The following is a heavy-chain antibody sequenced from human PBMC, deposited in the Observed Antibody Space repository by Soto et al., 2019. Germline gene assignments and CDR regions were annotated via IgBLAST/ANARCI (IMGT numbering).Heavy chain of an antibody. CDR1: GGSISSYY. Sequence: PSETLSLTCTVSGGSISSYYWSWIRQPPGKGLEWIGYIYYSGSTNYNPSLKSRVTISVDTSKNQFSLKLSSVTAADTAVYYCASHVGGSFSGSYSGTLYRYFDYWGQGTLVTVSS. CDR2: IYYSGST. D-gene: IGHD3-10*01. V-gene: IGHV4-59*08. CDR3: ASHVGGSFSGSYSGTLYRYFDY. J-gene: IGHJ4*02.